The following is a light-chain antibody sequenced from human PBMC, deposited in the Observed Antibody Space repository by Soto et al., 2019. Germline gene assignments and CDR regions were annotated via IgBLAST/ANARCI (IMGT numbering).Light chain of an antibody. CDR2: GAS. CDR3: QQYNNWPPWT. Sequence: EILLTQSPATLSVSPGERGTLSCRASQTVTNDYVAWYQHKDGQAPRLLIYGASTRATGIPARFSGSGSGTEFTLTISSLQSEDFAVYYCQQYNNWPPWTFGQGTKV. V-gene: IGKV3-15*01. J-gene: IGKJ1*01. CDR1: QTVTND.